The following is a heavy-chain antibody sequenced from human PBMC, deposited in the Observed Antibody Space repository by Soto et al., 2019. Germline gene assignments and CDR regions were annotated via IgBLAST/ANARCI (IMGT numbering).Heavy chain of an antibody. Sequence: QVQLVESGGGVVQPGRSLRLSCAASGFTFSSYAMHWVRQAPGKGLEWVAVISYDGSNKYYADYGKGRFSISRDNSKNTLDLQMNSLRAGDTAVYYCARVRWPYSRGWDPIDYWGQGTLVTVSS. J-gene: IGHJ4*02. CDR2: ISYDGSNK. CDR1: GFTFSSYA. CDR3: ARVRWPYSRGWDPIDY. D-gene: IGHD6-19*01. V-gene: IGHV3-30-3*01.